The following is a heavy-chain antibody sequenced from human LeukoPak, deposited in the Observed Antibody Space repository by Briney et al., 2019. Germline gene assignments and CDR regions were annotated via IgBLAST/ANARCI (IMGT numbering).Heavy chain of an antibody. D-gene: IGHD5-18*01. V-gene: IGHV1-18*01. J-gene: IGHJ4*02. CDR3: ARDGGTAGYSSGSDY. Sequence: ASVKVSCKPSGYTFTTNAITWVRQAPGQGLEWVAWISCYNGDTRYAQKFQGRVIVTTDTSTSTVYMELRSLRSDDTAVYYCARDGGTAGYSSGSDYWGQGTRVTVSS. CDR1: GYTFTTNA. CDR2: ISCYNGDT.